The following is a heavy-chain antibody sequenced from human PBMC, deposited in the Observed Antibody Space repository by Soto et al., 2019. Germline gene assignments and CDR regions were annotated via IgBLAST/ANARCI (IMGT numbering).Heavy chain of an antibody. Sequence: EVQLVESGGGLVQPGGSLRLSCAASGFTFSSYWMHWVRQAPGKGRVWVSRINSDGSSTSYADSVKGRFTISRDNAKNTVYLQMNSLRAEDTAVYYCASHPLTMTYLDYWGQGPLVTVSS. V-gene: IGHV3-74*01. J-gene: IGHJ4*02. D-gene: IGHD3-22*01. CDR3: ASHPLTMTYLDY. CDR2: INSDGSST. CDR1: GFTFSSYW.